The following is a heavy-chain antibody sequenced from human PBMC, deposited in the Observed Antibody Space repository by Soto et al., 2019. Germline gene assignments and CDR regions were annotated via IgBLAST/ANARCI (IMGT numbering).Heavy chain of an antibody. V-gene: IGHV3-23*01. CDR1: GFTFSNYA. J-gene: IGHJ4*02. CDR3: AKALSQFFPFDY. D-gene: IGHD3-3*01. CDR2: ISGGGTST. Sequence: EVQLLESGGGLVQPGGSLRLSCAASGFTFSNYAMSWVRQAQGKGLEWVSAISGGGTSTYYSDSVKGRFSISTDNSKNTLYLQMNTLRAEDTAVYYCAKALSQFFPFDYWGQGTLVTVSS.